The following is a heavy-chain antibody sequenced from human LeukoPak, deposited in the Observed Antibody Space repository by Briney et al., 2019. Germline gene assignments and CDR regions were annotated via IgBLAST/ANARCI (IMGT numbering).Heavy chain of an antibody. Sequence: SETLSLTCTVSGGSISSYYWSWIRQPPGKGLEWIGYIYYSGSTNYNPSLKSRVTISVDTSKNQFSLKLSSVTAADTAVYYCARVRRSYYYDSSGYPPLYFDYWGQGTLVTVSS. J-gene: IGHJ4*02. CDR2: IYYSGST. V-gene: IGHV4-59*01. CDR3: ARVRRSYYYDSSGYPPLYFDY. CDR1: GGSISSYY. D-gene: IGHD3-22*01.